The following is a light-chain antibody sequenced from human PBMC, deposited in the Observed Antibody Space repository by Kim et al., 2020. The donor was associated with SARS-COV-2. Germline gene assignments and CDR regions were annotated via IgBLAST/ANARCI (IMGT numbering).Light chain of an antibody. CDR1: GSTVVRHF. CDR3: ATWDVSLNGWG. CDR2: NDN. Sequence: GQEFPVSCSGSGSTVVRHFENWCQQRPGAAPKVFVYNDNQRPSGGPDGFSGARSGTSASLAISGLQSEDEADYYCATWDVSLNGWGFGGGTQLT. J-gene: IGLJ3*02. V-gene: IGLV1-44*01.